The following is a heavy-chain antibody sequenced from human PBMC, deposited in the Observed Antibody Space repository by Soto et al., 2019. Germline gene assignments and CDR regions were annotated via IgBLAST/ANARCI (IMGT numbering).Heavy chain of an antibody. CDR3: AKDSSSSGFDY. J-gene: IGHJ4*02. CDR2: ISWNSGSI. D-gene: IGHD6-6*01. V-gene: IGHV3-9*01. CDR1: GFTFDDYA. Sequence: HPGGSLRLSCAASGFTFDDYAMHWVRQAPGKGLEWVSGISWNSGSIGYADSVKGRFTISRDNAKNSLYLQMNSLRAEDTALYYCAKDSSSSGFDYWGQGTLVTVSS.